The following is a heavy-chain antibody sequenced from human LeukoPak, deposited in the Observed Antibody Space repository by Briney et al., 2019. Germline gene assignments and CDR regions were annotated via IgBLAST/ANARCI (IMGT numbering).Heavy chain of an antibody. V-gene: IGHV3-30*02. J-gene: IGHJ4*02. CDR1: GYTFSSYG. CDR3: ARDLGYSSGPNY. CDR2: IRYDGSNK. Sequence: GGSLRLSCAASGYTFSSYGMHWVRQAPGKGLEWVAFIRYDGSNKYYADSVKGRFTISRDNSKNTLYLQMNSLRAEDTAVYYCARDLGYSSGPNYWGQGTRVTVSS. D-gene: IGHD6-19*01.